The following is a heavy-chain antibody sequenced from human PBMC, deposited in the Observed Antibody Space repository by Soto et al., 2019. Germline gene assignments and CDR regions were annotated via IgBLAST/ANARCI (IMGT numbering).Heavy chain of an antibody. CDR3: ARGLATLPVFAFDI. V-gene: IGHV2-5*01. Sequence: QITLKGSGPTLVKPTQTLTLTCTLSGISLSTSGVGLGWIRQTPGKALEWLALVYWNDDKHYSPSLKSRLTITEDTSKNQAILTMTSMDPVDTATYYCARGLATLPVFAFDIWGQGTVVTVSS. CDR1: GISLSTSGVG. CDR2: VYWNDDK. J-gene: IGHJ3*02. D-gene: IGHD1-1*01.